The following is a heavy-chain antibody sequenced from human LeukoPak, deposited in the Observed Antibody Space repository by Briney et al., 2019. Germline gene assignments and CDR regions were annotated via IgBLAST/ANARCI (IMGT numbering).Heavy chain of an antibody. CDR2: IYHSGST. CDR1: GYSISSGYC. J-gene: IGHJ6*03. Sequence: SETLSLTCTVSGYSISSGYCWGWIRQPPGKGLEWIGNIYHSGSTYYNPSLKSRVTISVDTSKNQFSLKLSSVTAADTAVYYCARLNNDFWSGYYYYMDVWGKGTTVTVSS. D-gene: IGHD3-3*01. V-gene: IGHV4-38-2*02. CDR3: ARLNNDFWSGYYYYMDV.